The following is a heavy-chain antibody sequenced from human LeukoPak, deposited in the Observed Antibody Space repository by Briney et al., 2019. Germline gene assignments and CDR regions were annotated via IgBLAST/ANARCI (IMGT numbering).Heavy chain of an antibody. CDR3: AKVGTGYSSSWSTTGGFDH. Sequence: GSSLRLSCAASGFTFSSCCMHWVRQAPGKGLEWVAGISFDGSNKNYADFLKGRFTISRDNSKNTLYLQVNSLRAEDTAVYYCAKVGTGYSSSWSTTGGFDHWGRGTLVTVSS. D-gene: IGHD6-6*01. CDR2: ISFDGSNK. J-gene: IGHJ4*02. CDR1: GFTFSSCC. V-gene: IGHV3-30*18.